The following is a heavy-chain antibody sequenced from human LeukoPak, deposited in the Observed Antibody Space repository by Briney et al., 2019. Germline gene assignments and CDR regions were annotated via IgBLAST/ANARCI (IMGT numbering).Heavy chain of an antibody. CDR2: INPNSGGT. V-gene: IGHV1-2*02. CDR1: GYTFTGYY. Sequence: SVKVSCKASGYTFTGYYMHWVRQAPGQGLEWMGWINPNSGGTNYAQKFQGRVTMTRDTSISTAYMELSRLRSDDTAVYYCARVFIAARMAFDYWGQGTLVTVSS. CDR3: ARVFIAARMAFDY. J-gene: IGHJ4*02. D-gene: IGHD6-6*01.